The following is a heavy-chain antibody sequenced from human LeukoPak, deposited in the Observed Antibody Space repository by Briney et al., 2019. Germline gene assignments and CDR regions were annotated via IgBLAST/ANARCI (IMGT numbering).Heavy chain of an antibody. CDR2: IYAGDSDT. Sequence: GESLKISCKGSGYNFTISWIGWMRQMPGKGLEWMGTIYAGDSDTRYRPSFQGQVTMSADKSISTAYLQWSSLKASDTAMYYCARQAYYDSSRYYLFDSWGQGTLVNVPS. V-gene: IGHV5-51*01. CDR1: GYNFTISW. D-gene: IGHD3-22*01. J-gene: IGHJ4*02. CDR3: ARQAYYDSSRYYLFDS.